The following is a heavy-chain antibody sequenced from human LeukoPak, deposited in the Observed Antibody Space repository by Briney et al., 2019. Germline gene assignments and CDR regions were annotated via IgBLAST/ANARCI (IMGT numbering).Heavy chain of an antibody. D-gene: IGHD3-22*01. CDR3: AREGYYYDSSGYWVHY. CDR1: GFTVSSNY. CDR2: IYSGGST. Sequence: GGSLRLSCAASGFTVSSNYMSWVRQAPGKGLEWVSVIYSGGSTYYAVSVKGRFTISRDNSKNTLYLQMNSLRAEDTAVYYCAREGYYYDSSGYWVHYWGQGTLVTVSS. J-gene: IGHJ4*02. V-gene: IGHV3-66*01.